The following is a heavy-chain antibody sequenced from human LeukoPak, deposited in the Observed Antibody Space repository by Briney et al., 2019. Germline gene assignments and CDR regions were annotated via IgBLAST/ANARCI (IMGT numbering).Heavy chain of an antibody. CDR3: ARRSDDCSGTSCYPDY. Sequence: GGSLRLSCAASGFTFRGYAMNWVRQAPGKGLEWVATISASGGSTYYADSVKGRFTISRDSSKNTLYLQMSGLRAEDTAVYYCARRSDDCSGTSCYPDYWGQGTLVTVSS. CDR1: GFTFRGYA. V-gene: IGHV3-23*01. J-gene: IGHJ4*02. D-gene: IGHD2-2*01. CDR2: ISASGGST.